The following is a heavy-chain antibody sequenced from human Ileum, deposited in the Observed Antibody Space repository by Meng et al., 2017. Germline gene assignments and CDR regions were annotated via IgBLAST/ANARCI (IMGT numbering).Heavy chain of an antibody. Sequence: GESLKISCEASGFNFGDHWMSWVRQAPGKGLEWVASIKQDGSDKYYVDSVKGRFTLSRDNAKNSLYLQMNSLRAEDTAVYYCARDTNVVTETWICDYWGQGRLVTVSS. D-gene: IGHD2-15*01. CDR1: GFNFGDHW. V-gene: IGHV3-7*01. J-gene: IGHJ4*02. CDR2: IKQDGSDK. CDR3: ARDTNVVTETWICDY.